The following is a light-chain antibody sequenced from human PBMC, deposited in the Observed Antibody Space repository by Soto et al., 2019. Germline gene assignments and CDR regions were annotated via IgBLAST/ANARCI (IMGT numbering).Light chain of an antibody. J-gene: IGLJ1*01. V-gene: IGLV2-8*01. CDR1: SSDVGGYNY. Sequence: QPVLTHPPSATGSHGQSVTITCTRTSSDVGGYNYVSWYQQHPGKAPKLMIYEVSKRPSGVPDRFSGSKSGNTASLTVSGLQAEDEADYYCCSYAGSNNLGVFGTGTKVTVL. CDR3: CSYAGSNNLGV. CDR2: EVS.